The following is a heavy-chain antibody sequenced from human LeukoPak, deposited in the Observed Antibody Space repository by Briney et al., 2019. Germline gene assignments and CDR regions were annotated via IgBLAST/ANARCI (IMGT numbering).Heavy chain of an antibody. CDR1: GFTFSGSA. CDR2: IDKKDKSYATAT. CDR3: TRDSGTYNWFDP. Sequence: GGSLRLSCAASGFTFSGSAIHWLRQSSGKGLEWIGQIDKKDKSYATATAYAASVKGRFTISRDDSINTAYLQMKSLKAEDTALYYCTRDSGTYNWFDPWGQGTLVTVSS. D-gene: IGHD1-26*01. J-gene: IGHJ5*02. V-gene: IGHV3-73*01.